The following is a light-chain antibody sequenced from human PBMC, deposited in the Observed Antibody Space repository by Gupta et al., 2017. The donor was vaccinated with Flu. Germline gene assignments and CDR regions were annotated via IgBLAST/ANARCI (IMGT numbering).Light chain of an antibody. CDR1: SSHVGGYTY. J-gene: IGLJ1*01. CDR3: SSYAGSNAYV. Sequence: QSALPQPPSASASAGTSVPSASTGTSSHVGGYTYVSWYQQHPGKAPKLMIYEVSKRPSGVPDRFSGSKSGNTASLTVSGLQAEDEADYYCSSYAGSNAYVFGTGTKVTVL. V-gene: IGLV2-8*01. CDR2: EVS.